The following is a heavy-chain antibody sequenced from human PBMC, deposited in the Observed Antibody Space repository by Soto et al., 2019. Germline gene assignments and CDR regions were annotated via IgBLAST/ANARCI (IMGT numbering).Heavy chain of an antibody. Sequence: QVQLQESGPGLVKPSETLSLTCTVSGGSVSSGSYYWSWIRQPPGKGLEWIGYIYYSGSINYNPSLNSRVTISVDTSKNQFSLKLSSVTAADTAVYYCARGIEGWYQGRYYYGMDVWGQGTTVTVSS. CDR1: GGSVSSGSYY. CDR2: IYYSGSI. V-gene: IGHV4-61*01. D-gene: IGHD6-19*01. CDR3: ARGIEGWYQGRYYYGMDV. J-gene: IGHJ6*02.